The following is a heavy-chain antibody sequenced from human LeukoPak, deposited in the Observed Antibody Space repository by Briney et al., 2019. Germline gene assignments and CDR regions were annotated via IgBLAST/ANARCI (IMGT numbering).Heavy chain of an antibody. CDR1: GYTFTRHC. D-gene: IGHD5-24*01. CDR3: ARDNSLQDMAWWFDP. CDR2: IDPTGTSS. V-gene: IGHV1-46*01. Sequence: GASVKVSCKSSGYTFTRHCLHWVRQAPGQGLEWVGLIDPTGTSSWSAQKFQGGVTLTRDMSTSTDYMELSSLRSEDTAVYYCARDNSLQDMAWWFDPWGQGTLVIVSS. J-gene: IGHJ5*02.